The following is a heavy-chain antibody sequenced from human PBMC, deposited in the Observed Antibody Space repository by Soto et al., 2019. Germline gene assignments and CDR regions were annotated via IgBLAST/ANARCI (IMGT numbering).Heavy chain of an antibody. D-gene: IGHD3-3*01. V-gene: IGHV3-9*01. CDR2: LSWNSGSI. CDR3: ARERTYYDFWSGYYPRQYYYYGMDV. Sequence: GGSLRLSCAASGFTFDDYAMHWVRQAPGKGLEWVSGLSWNSGSIGYADSVKGRFTISRDNAKNSLYLQMNSLRPEDTAFYYCARERTYYDFWSGYYPRQYYYYGMDVWGQGTTVTVSS. J-gene: IGHJ6*02. CDR1: GFTFDDYA.